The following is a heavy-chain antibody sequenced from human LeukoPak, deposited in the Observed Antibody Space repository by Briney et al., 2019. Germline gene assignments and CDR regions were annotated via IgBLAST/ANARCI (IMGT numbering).Heavy chain of an antibody. V-gene: IGHV3-23*01. J-gene: IGHJ4*02. CDR2: ISGNGRGDI. CDR1: GFTFKNYA. CDR3: ARTRGGWSGYWGLDY. D-gene: IGHD3-3*01. Sequence: GGSLRLSCTASGFTFKNYAMSWVHQAPGKGLEWVSAISGNGRGDIYYTDSVKGRFTISRDNSKNTLYLQMNSLSAEDTAVYYCARTRGGWSGYWGLDYWGQGTLVTVSS.